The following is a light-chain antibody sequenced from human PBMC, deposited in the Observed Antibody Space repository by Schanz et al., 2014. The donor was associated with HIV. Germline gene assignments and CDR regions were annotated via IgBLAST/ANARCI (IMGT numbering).Light chain of an antibody. CDR1: QSVSSSY. CDR2: GAS. Sequence: EIVLTQSPGTLSLSPGERATLSCRASQSVSSSYLAWYQQKPGQAPRLLIYGASSRATGIPDRFSGSGSGTEFTLTISRLEPEDFAVYYGQQYGSSPMYTFGQGTKLEIK. CDR3: QQYGSSPMYT. V-gene: IGKV3-20*01. J-gene: IGKJ2*01.